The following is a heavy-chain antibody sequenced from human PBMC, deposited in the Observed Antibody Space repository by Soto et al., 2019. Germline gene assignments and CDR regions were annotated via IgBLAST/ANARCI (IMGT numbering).Heavy chain of an antibody. CDR1: GGSISSYY. Sequence: PSETLSLTCSVSGGSISSYYWSWIRQPPGKGLEWIGYIYYSGSTNYNPSLKSRVTISVDTSKNQFSLKLSSVTAADTAVYYCARFSITMARGVRWFDPWGQGTLVTVSS. D-gene: IGHD3-10*01. CDR2: IYYSGST. V-gene: IGHV4-59*08. J-gene: IGHJ5*02. CDR3: ARFSITMARGVRWFDP.